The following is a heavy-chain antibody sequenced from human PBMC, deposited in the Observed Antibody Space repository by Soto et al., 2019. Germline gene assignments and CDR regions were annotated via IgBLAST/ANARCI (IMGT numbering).Heavy chain of an antibody. CDR1: GGSFSGYY. J-gene: IGHJ4*02. CDR3: ARGLGTAVVGAAGFFDY. D-gene: IGHD6-13*01. Sequence: PSETLSLTCAVYGGSFSGYYWSWIRQPPGKGLEWIGEINHSGSTNYNPSLKSRVTISVDTSKNQFSLKLSSVTATDTAVYYCARGLGTAVVGAAGFFDYWGQGTLVTVS. CDR2: INHSGST. V-gene: IGHV4-34*01.